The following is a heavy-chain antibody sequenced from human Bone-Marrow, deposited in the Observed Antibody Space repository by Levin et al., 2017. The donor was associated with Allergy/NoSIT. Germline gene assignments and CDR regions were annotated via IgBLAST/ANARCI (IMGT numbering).Heavy chain of an antibody. D-gene: IGHD3-16*01. V-gene: IGHV3-30*04. CDR2: IIHDGSKQ. J-gene: IGHJ3*01. CDR3: AKDARGRAFFGDLDF. CDR1: GFRFSAFA. Sequence: GGSLRLSCAASGFRFSAFAMHWVRQAPGKGPEWLAVIIHDGSKQHYADSVKGRFTISRDNSRNTLYLDMNTLTEKDTAVYYCAKDARGRAFFGDLDFWGQGTKVIVSS.